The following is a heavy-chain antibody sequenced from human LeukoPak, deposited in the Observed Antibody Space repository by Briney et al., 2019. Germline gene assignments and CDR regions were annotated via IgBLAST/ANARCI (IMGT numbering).Heavy chain of an antibody. V-gene: IGHV3-33*01. D-gene: IGHD5-18*01. J-gene: IGHJ4*02. Sequence: ARSLRLSCAASGFTFSSYGMHWVRQAPGKGLELVAVIWYDGSNKYYADSVKGRFTISRDNSKNTLYLQMNSLRAEDTAVYYCARDSRDTAMVGPDYWGQGTLVTVSS. CDR1: GFTFSSYG. CDR2: IWYDGSNK. CDR3: ARDSRDTAMVGPDY.